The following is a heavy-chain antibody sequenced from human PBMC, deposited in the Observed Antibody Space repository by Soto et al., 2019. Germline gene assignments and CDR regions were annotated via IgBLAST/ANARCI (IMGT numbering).Heavy chain of an antibody. V-gene: IGHV1-69*13. CDR1: GGTFSSYA. D-gene: IGHD3-10*01. CDR2: IIPIFGTA. CDR3: ARAVYGSGSLIMYYYYGMDV. J-gene: IGHJ6*02. Sequence: ASVKVSCKASGGTFSSYAISWVRQAPGQGLEWMGGIIPIFGTANYAQKFQGRVTITADESTSTAYMELSSLRSEDTAVYYCARAVYGSGSLIMYYYYGMDVWGQGTTVTVSS.